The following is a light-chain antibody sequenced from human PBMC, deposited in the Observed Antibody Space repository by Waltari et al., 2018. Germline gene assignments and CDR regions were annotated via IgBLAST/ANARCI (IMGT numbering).Light chain of an antibody. CDR2: DVS. V-gene: IGLV2-18*02. Sequence: QSALTQPPSVSGSPGQSVTISCTGSSNAVGRYNRFPWSQQPPGTAPKLMIYDVSSRPSGVPDRFSGSKSANTASLTISGLQAEDEADYYCSSYTFSGTLVFGGGTKLTVL. J-gene: IGLJ2*01. CDR1: SNAVGRYNR. CDR3: SSYTFSGTLV.